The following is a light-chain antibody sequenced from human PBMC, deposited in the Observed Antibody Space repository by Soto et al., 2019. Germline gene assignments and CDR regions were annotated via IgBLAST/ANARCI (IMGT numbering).Light chain of an antibody. CDR3: QQYNNLPWA. V-gene: IGKV3-15*01. Sequence: EIVMTQSPATLSVSPGERATLSCRASQSVSSNLAWYQQKPGQAPRLLIYGASTRATGIPARFSGSGSGTEFTLTISSLQSEDFAVYYWQQYNNLPWAFGQGTKLEIK. CDR1: QSVSSN. J-gene: IGKJ2*01. CDR2: GAS.